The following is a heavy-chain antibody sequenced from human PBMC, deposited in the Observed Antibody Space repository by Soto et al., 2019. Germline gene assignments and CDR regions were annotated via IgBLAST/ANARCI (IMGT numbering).Heavy chain of an antibody. CDR3: AKDRTIAARNYDE. D-gene: IGHD6-6*01. V-gene: IGHV3-23*01. CDR2: ISGSVGST. J-gene: IGHJ4*02. CDR1: GFTFSDHG. Sequence: EVQLLESGGGLVQPGGSLRLSCVGSGFTFSDHGMSWVRQAPGKGLEWVSAISGSVGSTFYADSVKGRFTISRDNSHNTLYMQMNSLRDEDTAVYYCAKDRTIAARNYDEWGQGVMVTVSS.